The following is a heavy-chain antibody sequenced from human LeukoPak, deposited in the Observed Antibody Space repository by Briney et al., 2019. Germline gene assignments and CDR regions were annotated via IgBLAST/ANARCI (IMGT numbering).Heavy chain of an antibody. CDR1: GGSISSYY. J-gene: IGHJ6*02. V-gene: IGHV4-59*01. D-gene: IGHD3-16*02. CDR2: IYYSGST. CDR3: ARGGYDYVWGSYRFGAYYYGMDV. Sequence: PSETLPLTCTVSGGSISSYYWSWIRQPPGKGLEWIGYIYYSGSTNYNASLTNRVTISVDTSKNQFSLKLSSVTAADTAVYYCARGGYDYVWGSYRFGAYYYGMDVWGQGTTVTVSS.